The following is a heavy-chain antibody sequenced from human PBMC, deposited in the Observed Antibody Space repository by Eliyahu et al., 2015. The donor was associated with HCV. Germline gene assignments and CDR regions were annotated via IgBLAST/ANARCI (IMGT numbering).Heavy chain of an antibody. D-gene: IGHD6-13*01. Sequence: QLQLQESGPGLVKPSETLSLTCTVSGGSISSSSYYWGWIRQPPGKGLEWIGSIYYSGSTYHNPSLKSRVTISVDTSKNQFSLKLSSVTAADTAVYYCAKDTNRGIMTAAGMHFFDYWGQGTLVTVSS. CDR3: AKDTNRGIMTAAGMHFFDY. V-gene: IGHV4-39*07. CDR1: GGSISSSSYY. J-gene: IGHJ4*02. CDR2: IYYSGST.